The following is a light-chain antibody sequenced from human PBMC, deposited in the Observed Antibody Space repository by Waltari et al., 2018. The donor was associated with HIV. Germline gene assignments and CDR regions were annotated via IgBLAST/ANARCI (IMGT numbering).Light chain of an antibody. CDR2: GAS. Sequence: EIVFTQSPGTLSFSPGERATLPCRASQSVSSSYLAWYQQKPGQAPRLLIYGASSRATGIPDRFSGSGSGTDFTLTISRLEPEDFAVYYCQQYGRSPRTFGQGTKVEIK. J-gene: IGKJ1*01. CDR1: QSVSSSY. V-gene: IGKV3-20*01. CDR3: QQYGRSPRT.